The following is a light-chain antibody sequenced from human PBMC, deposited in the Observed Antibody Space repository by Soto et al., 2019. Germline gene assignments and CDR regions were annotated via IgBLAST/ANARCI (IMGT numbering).Light chain of an antibody. CDR2: DAS. V-gene: IGKV1-5*01. CDR1: QSISSW. Sequence: DLQMTQSPSTLSASVGDRVTITCRASQSISSWLAWYQQKPGKAPKLLIYDASSLESGVPSRFSGSGSGTEFTLTLSSLQPDDFATYYCQQYNSYSPWTFGQGTKVEIK. CDR3: QQYNSYSPWT. J-gene: IGKJ1*01.